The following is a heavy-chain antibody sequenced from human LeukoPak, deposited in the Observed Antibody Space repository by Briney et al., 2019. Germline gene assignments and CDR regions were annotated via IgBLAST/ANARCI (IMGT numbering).Heavy chain of an antibody. CDR1: GFTFSTSW. J-gene: IGHJ4*02. Sequence: GGSLRLSCAASGFTFSTSWMHWVRQAPGKGLVWVSRINPDGSSTDYADSVKGRFTISRDNAKNTLYLQMNSLRAEDAAVYYCVRDMGYYDKVWGQGTLVTVSS. CDR2: INPDGSST. D-gene: IGHD3-22*01. CDR3: VRDMGYYDKV. V-gene: IGHV3-74*01.